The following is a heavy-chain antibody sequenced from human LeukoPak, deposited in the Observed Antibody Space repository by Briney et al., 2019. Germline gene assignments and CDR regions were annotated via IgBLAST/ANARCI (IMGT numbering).Heavy chain of an antibody. V-gene: IGHV1-2*02. D-gene: IGHD6-6*01. CDR1: GYTFTRYY. CDR3: ARDRNSGSSLDI. Sequence: SVTVSCKASGYTFTRYYIHWVRQAPGQGLEWMGWIYPYSGDTNYAQNFQDRVTMTRDTSISTAYMELSSLKYDDTAVYYCARDRNSGSSLDIWGQGTMLTVSS. J-gene: IGHJ3*02. CDR2: IYPYSGDT.